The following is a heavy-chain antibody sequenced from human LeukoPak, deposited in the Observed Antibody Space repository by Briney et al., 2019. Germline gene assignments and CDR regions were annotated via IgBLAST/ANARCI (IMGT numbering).Heavy chain of an antibody. J-gene: IGHJ3*02. CDR3: AREVGTPQAFDI. V-gene: IGHV3-30*03. CDR1: GFTFSSYG. CDR2: ISYDGSNK. Sequence: GGSLRLSCAASGFTFSSYGMHWVRQAPGKGLEWVAVISYDGSNKYYADSVKGRFTISRDTSKNSLYLQMNSLKAEDTAIYYCAREVGTPQAFDIWGQGTMVTVSS. D-gene: IGHD1-26*01.